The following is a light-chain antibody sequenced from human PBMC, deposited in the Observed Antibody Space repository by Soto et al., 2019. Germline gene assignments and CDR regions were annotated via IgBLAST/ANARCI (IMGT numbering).Light chain of an antibody. CDR2: GAS. CDR3: QHRMNWPLT. V-gene: IGKV3D-20*02. J-gene: IGKJ5*01. CDR1: QSVSSNY. Sequence: EIVLKQSPGTLSLSPGAGATLSCRASQSVSSNYLAWYQQKPGQAPRLLIYGASSRATGIPDRFSGSGSGTDFTLTISRLEPEEFAVYYCQHRMNWPLTVGQGTRLAIK.